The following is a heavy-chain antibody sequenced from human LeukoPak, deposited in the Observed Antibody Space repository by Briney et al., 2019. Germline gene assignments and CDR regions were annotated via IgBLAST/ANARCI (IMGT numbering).Heavy chain of an antibody. J-gene: IGHJ5*02. CDR3: ARDRSSGWYLTPGFDP. CDR2: IKQDGSEK. D-gene: IGHD6-19*01. V-gene: IGHV3-7*04. CDR1: GFTFSNYW. Sequence: QAGGSLRLSCAASGFTFSNYWMSWVRQAPGKGLEWVASIKQDGSEKYYVDSVKGRFTISRDNAKNSLYLQINSLRAEDTAVYCCARDRSSGWYLTPGFDPWGQGTLVTVSS.